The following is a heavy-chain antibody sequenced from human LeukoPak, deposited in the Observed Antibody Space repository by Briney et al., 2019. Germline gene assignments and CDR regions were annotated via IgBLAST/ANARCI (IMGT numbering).Heavy chain of an antibody. Sequence: GESLKISCHGSGYSFTSYWIGWVRQMPGKGLGWMGIIYPGDFDTRYSPSFQGQVTISADKSISTAYLQWSSLKASDTAMYCCAKTTVTTVPLYYFDYWGQGTLVTVSS. D-gene: IGHD4-17*01. CDR3: AKTTVTTVPLYYFDY. CDR2: IYPGDFDT. CDR1: GYSFTSYW. J-gene: IGHJ4*02. V-gene: IGHV5-51*01.